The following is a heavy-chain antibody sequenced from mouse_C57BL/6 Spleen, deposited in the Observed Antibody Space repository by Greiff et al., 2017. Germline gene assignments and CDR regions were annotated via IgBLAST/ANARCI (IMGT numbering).Heavy chain of an antibody. D-gene: IGHD2-5*01. CDR3: ARCYSNYWYFDV. CDR2: ISDGGSYT. J-gene: IGHJ1*03. CDR1: GFTFSSYA. V-gene: IGHV5-4*03. Sequence: DVKLVESGGGLVKPGGSLKLSCAASGFTFSSYAMSWVRQTPEKRLEWVATISDGGSYTYYPDNVKGRFTISRDNAKNNLYLQMSHLKSEDTAMYYCARCYSNYWYFDVWGTGTTVTVSS.